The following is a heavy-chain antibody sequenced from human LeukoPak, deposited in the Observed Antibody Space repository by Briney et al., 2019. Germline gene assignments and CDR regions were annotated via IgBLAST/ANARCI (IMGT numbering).Heavy chain of an antibody. Sequence: GGSLRLSCAASGFTFSSYWMSWVRQAPGKGLEWVANIKQDGSEKYYVDSVKGRFTISRDNSKNTLYLQMNSLRVEDTAVYYCARDSSMLRGPLVIYYFDFWGQGTLVTVSS. J-gene: IGHJ4*02. D-gene: IGHD3-10*01. CDR2: IKQDGSEK. CDR3: ARDSSMLRGPLVIYYFDF. V-gene: IGHV3-7*03. CDR1: GFTFSSYW.